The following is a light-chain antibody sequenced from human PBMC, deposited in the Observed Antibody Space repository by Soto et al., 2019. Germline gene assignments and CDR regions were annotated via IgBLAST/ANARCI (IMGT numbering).Light chain of an antibody. CDR1: SSDVGGYNY. J-gene: IGLJ1*01. CDR3: CSYTTSNTRQIV. CDR2: YVS. Sequence: QSVLTQPASVSGSPGQSITISCTGTSSDVGGYNYVSWYQHHPGKAPKLMIYYVSNRPSGVSNRYAGSKAGNTASLPISWLQPEAEADYYWCSYTTSNTRQIVFGTGTKVTVL. V-gene: IGLV2-14*03.